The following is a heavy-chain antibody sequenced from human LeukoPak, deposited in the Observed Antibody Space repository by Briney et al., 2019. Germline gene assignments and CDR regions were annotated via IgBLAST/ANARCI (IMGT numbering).Heavy chain of an antibody. V-gene: IGHV4-59*01. J-gene: IGHJ3*02. D-gene: IGHD6-19*01. CDR1: GGSISSYY. CDR3: ARDRPGIAVAGDAFDI. Sequence: PSETLPLTCTVSGGSISSYYWGWIRQPPGKGLEWIGYIYNRGSTNYNPSLKSRVTISVDTSKNQFSLKLRSVTAADTAVYYCARDRPGIAVAGDAFDIWGQGTMVTVSS. CDR2: IYNRGST.